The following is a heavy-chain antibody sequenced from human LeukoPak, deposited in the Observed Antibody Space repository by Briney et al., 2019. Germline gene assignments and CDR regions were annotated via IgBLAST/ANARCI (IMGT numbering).Heavy chain of an antibody. Sequence: GGSLRLSCADSGFTFSSYGMNWVRQAPGKGLEWVSSISSSSSYIYYADSVKGRFTISRDNAKNSLYLQMNSLRAEDTAVYYCARARNSYGLDYWGQGTLVTVSS. CDR2: ISSSSSYI. CDR1: GFTFSSYG. J-gene: IGHJ4*02. CDR3: ARARNSYGLDY. D-gene: IGHD5-18*01. V-gene: IGHV3-21*01.